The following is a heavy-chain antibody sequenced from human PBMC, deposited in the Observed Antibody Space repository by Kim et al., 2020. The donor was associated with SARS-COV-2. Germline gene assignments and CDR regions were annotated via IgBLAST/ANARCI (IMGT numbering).Heavy chain of an antibody. CDR2: IYYSGST. Sequence: SETLSLTCTVSGGSISSYYWSWIRQPPGKGLEWIGYIYYSGSTNYNPSLKSRVTISVDTSKNQFSLKLSSVTAADTAVYYCAREVLDYYDSSGYYTLFDYWGQGTLVTVSS. CDR3: AREVLDYYDSSGYYTLFDY. D-gene: IGHD3-22*01. V-gene: IGHV4-59*01. J-gene: IGHJ4*02. CDR1: GGSISSYY.